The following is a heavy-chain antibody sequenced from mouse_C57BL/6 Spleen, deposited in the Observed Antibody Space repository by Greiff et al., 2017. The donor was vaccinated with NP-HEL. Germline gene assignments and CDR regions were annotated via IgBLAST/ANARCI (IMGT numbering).Heavy chain of an antibody. V-gene: IGHV1-9*01. J-gene: IGHJ4*01. CDR1: GYTFTGYW. D-gene: IGHD1-1*01. CDR2: ILPGSGST. Sequence: QVQLKESGAELMKPGASVKLSCKATGYTFTGYWIEWVKQRPGHGLEWIGEILPGSGSTNYNEKFKGKATFTADTSSNTAYMQLSSLTTEDSAIYYCARNPSKYYGSSHLAMDYWGQGTSVTVSS. CDR3: ARNPSKYYGSSHLAMDY.